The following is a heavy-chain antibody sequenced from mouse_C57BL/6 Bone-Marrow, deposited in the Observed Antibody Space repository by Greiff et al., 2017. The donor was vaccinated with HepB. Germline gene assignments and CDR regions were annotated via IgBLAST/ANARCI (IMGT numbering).Heavy chain of an antibody. CDR3: ARRGGGYVTFYWYFDV. J-gene: IGHJ1*03. D-gene: IGHD3-1*01. V-gene: IGHV2-2*01. CDR1: GFSLTSYG. CDR2: IWSGGST. Sequence: QVQLKESGPGLVQPSQSLSITCTVSGFSLTSYGVHWVRQAPGKVLAWLGEIWSGGSTDYNAAFISRLSISKDNSKIQVFVKMNSLQADDTAIYYCARRGGGYVTFYWYFDVWGTGTTVTVSS.